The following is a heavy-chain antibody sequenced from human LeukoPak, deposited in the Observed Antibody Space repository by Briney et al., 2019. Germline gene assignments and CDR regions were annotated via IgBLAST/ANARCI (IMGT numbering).Heavy chain of an antibody. Sequence: PGGSLRLSCAASGFTFSSYWMSWVRQAPGKGLEWVANIKQDGSEKYYVDSVKGRFTISRDNAKNTLYLQMNSLRAEDTAVYYCARDRGIFYMDVWGKGTTVTVSS. J-gene: IGHJ6*03. CDR3: ARDRGIFYMDV. V-gene: IGHV3-7*01. CDR2: IKQDGSEK. D-gene: IGHD3-3*01. CDR1: GFTFSSYW.